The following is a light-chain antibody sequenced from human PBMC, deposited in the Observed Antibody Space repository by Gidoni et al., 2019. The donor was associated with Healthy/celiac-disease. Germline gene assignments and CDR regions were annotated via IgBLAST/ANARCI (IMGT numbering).Light chain of an antibody. CDR2: AAS. V-gene: IGKV1-39*01. J-gene: IGKJ4*01. Sequence: DIQMTQSPSSLSASVGDRVTITCRASQSISSYLNWYQQNPGKAPKLLIYAASSLQSGVPSRFSGSGSGTDFTLTISSLQPEDFATYYCQQSYSTPLTFGGXTKVEIK. CDR3: QQSYSTPLT. CDR1: QSISSY.